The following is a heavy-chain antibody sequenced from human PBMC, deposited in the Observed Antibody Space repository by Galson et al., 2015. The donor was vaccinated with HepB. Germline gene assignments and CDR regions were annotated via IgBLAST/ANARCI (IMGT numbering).Heavy chain of an antibody. CDR1: GFTFRSYW. D-gene: IGHD6-13*01. V-gene: IGHV3-74*01. J-gene: IGHJ6*02. Sequence: YLRLAGAASGFTFRSYWMHWVRQAPGKGLAWVSRINSDGRSTSYADSVKGLFTISRDNAKNTLYLQMNSMRAEDTAVYYWARDQAAVDHYYYDGLDVWGQGTAVTVSS. CDR3: ARDQAAVDHYYYDGLDV. CDR2: INSDGRST.